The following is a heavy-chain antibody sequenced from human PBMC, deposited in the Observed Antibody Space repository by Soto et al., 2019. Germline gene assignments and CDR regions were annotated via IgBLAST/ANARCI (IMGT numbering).Heavy chain of an antibody. Sequence: QAQLVESGGGVVQPGTSLRLSCAASGFTLNTYGMQWVRQAPGKGLEWVAFISYDGSNEYYADSVKGRFTISRDNSKNTVFLQMNSLRGEDTAVYYCAKSLAVAAGWFDPWGQGALVTVSS. V-gene: IGHV3-30*18. CDR1: GFTLNTYG. D-gene: IGHD6-19*01. CDR2: ISYDGSNE. J-gene: IGHJ5*02. CDR3: AKSLAVAAGWFDP.